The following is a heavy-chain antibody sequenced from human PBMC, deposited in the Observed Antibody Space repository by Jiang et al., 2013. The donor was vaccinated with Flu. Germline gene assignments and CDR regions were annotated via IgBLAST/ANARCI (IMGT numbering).Heavy chain of an antibody. CDR3: ARVALECSGGSCLDFDY. Sequence: GAEVKKPGESLKISCKGSGYSFTSYWIGWVRQMPGKGLEWMGIIYPGDSDTRYSPSFEGQVTISADKSISTAYLQWSSLKASDTAIYYCARVALECSGGSCLDFDYWGQGTLVSVSS. CDR1: GYSFTSYW. CDR2: IYPGDSDT. V-gene: IGHV5-51*01. D-gene: IGHD2-15*01. J-gene: IGHJ4*02.